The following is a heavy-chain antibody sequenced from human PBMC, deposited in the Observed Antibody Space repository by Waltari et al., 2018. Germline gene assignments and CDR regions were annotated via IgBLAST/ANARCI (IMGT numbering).Heavy chain of an antibody. D-gene: IGHD6-13*01. J-gene: IGHJ3*02. Sequence: EVQLVESGGGLIQPGGSLRLSCSASGFTDSCHYMSWVRQAPGKGLEWVSVIYSGGSTYYADSVKGRFTISRDNSKNMLFLQMNSLRAEDTAVYYCARDRPGTDAFDIWGQGTMVTVSS. V-gene: IGHV3-53*01. CDR1: GFTDSCHY. CDR2: IYSGGST. CDR3: ARDRPGTDAFDI.